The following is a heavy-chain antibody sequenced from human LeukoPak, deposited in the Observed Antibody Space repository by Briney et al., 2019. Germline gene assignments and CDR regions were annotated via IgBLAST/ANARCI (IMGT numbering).Heavy chain of an antibody. CDR1: GYTFSSYD. V-gene: IGHV1-18*01. CDR2: ISGHNDNI. J-gene: IGHJ4*02. Sequence: ASVKVSCKASGYTFSSYDISWVRQGPGQGLEWMGWISGHNDNINYAQKVQGRVTMTTDTSTNTAYMELRSLRPDDTAVYYCARVYYDSSGYYVPADYWGQGTLVTVSS. CDR3: ARVYYDSSGYYVPADY. D-gene: IGHD3-22*01.